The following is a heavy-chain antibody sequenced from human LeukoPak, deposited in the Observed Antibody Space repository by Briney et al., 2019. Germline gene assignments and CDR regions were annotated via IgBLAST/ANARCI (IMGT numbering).Heavy chain of an antibody. D-gene: IGHD2-15*01. Sequence: GGSLRLSCAASGFTFSSYWMSWVRQAPGKGLEWVANIKQDGSEKYYVDSVKGRFTISRDNAKNSLYLQMNSLRAEETAVYYCARVSIVVVVAAVSDYWGQGTLVTVSS. CDR1: GFTFSSYW. CDR2: IKQDGSEK. CDR3: ARVSIVVVVAAVSDY. J-gene: IGHJ4*02. V-gene: IGHV3-7*01.